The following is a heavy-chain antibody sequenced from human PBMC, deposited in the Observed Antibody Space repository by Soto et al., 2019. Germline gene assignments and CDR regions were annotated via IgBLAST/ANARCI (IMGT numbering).Heavy chain of an antibody. Sequence: PGGSLRLSCAASGFTVSSNYMSWVRQAPGKGLEWVSVIYSGGSTYYADSVKGRFTISRDNSKNTLYLQMNSLRAEDTAVYYCARESMVRGVMIWGQGTLVTVSS. J-gene: IGHJ4*02. CDR3: ARESMVRGVMI. CDR2: IYSGGST. V-gene: IGHV3-66*01. CDR1: GFTVSSNY. D-gene: IGHD3-10*01.